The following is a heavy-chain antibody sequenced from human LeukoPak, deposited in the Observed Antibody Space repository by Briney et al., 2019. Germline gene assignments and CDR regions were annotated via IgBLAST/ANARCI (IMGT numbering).Heavy chain of an antibody. CDR3: ASLGPNIDY. V-gene: IGHV4-59*01. CDR1: GGSISSYY. CDR2: IYYSGST. Sequence: SETLSLTCTVPGGSISSYYWSWIRQPPGKGLEWIGYIYYSGSTNYNPSLKSRVTISVDTSKNQFSLKLSSVTAADTAVYYCASLGPNIDYWGQGTLVTVSS. J-gene: IGHJ4*02.